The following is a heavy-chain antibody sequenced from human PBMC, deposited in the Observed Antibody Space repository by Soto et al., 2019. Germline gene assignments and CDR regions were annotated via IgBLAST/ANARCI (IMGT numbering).Heavy chain of an antibody. V-gene: IGHV3-15*01. D-gene: IGHD1-1*01. CDR3: ILFSTTDC. J-gene: IGHJ4*02. Sequence: GGSLRLSCAASGFFFSKAWMTWVRQAPGRGLEWVGRIKGKSDGETTEYAAAVKGRFTISRDDSNNLLYLQMHSLKVEDTATENRILFSTTDCWGQTPLVSVSS. CDR2: IKGKSDGETT. CDR1: GFFFSKAW.